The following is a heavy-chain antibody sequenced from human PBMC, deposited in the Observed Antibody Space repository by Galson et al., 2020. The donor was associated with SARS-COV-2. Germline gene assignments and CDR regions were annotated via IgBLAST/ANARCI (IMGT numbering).Heavy chain of an antibody. Sequence: ALHGESLKISCAASGFTFSGYWMHWVRQAPGKGLVWVSRINPDGGTTSYVDSVKGRFTISRDNAKNIMYLQMNSLRAEDTAFYFCAREGTTVGNWKSWGQGTWFTFSP. CDR3: AREGTTVGNWKS. J-gene: IGHJ5*02. V-gene: IGHV3-74*01. CDR1: GFTFSGYW. D-gene: IGHD4-17*01. CDR2: INPDGGTT.